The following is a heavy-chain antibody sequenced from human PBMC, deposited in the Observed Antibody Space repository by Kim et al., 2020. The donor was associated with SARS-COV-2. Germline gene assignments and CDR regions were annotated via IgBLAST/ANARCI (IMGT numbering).Heavy chain of an antibody. J-gene: IGHJ5*02. V-gene: IGHV3-30-3*01. CDR1: GFTFSSYA. CDR2: ISYDGSNK. Sequence: GGSLRLSCAASGFTFSSYAMHWVRQAPGKGLEWVAVISYDGSNKYYADSVKGRFTISRDNSKNTLYLQMNSLRAEDTAVYYCARTTYYDFWSGYSSWFDPWGQGTLVTVSS. D-gene: IGHD3-3*01. CDR3: ARTTYYDFWSGYSSWFDP.